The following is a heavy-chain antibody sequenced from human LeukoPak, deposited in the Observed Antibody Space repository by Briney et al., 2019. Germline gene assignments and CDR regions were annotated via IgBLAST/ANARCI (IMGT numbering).Heavy chain of an antibody. CDR3: AKEHILTGYPFFDY. J-gene: IGHJ4*02. D-gene: IGHD3-9*01. CDR1: GFTFSSYW. Sequence: QPGGSLRLSCAASGFTFSSYWMHWVRQAPGKGLEWVSGISWNSGSIGYADSVKGRFTISRDNAKTSLYLQMSSLRAEDTALYYCAKEHILTGYPFFDYWGQGTLVTVSS. CDR2: ISWNSGSI. V-gene: IGHV3-9*01.